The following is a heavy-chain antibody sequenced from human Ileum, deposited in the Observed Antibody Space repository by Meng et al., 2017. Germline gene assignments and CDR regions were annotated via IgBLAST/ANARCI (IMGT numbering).Heavy chain of an antibody. J-gene: IGHJ4*02. Sequence: VPLQQLGAGLLKPLDTLSLTCAVYGGSFSGYYCGWIRQPPGKGLEWIGDIDHSGSTNYNPSLKSRVTISVDTSKNQFSLNLNSVTAADTAVYYCARGGGPRAYYFNYWGQGALVTVSS. D-gene: IGHD3-10*01. CDR1: GGSFSGYY. CDR2: IDHSGST. CDR3: ARGGGPRAYYFNY. V-gene: IGHV4-34*01.